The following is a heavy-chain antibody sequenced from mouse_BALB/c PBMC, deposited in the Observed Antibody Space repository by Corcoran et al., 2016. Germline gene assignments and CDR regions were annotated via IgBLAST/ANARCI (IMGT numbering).Heavy chain of an antibody. Sequence: QIQLVQSAPEVMKPGVTVKNSCKASGYTFTNYGMNWVKQAPGKGLKWMGWINTYTGEPTYADDFTGLFAFSLETSASTAYLQINNLKNEDTATYFCARPYDYDLAYWGQGTLVTVSA. V-gene: IGHV9-3-1*01. D-gene: IGHD2-4*01. CDR3: ARPYDYDLAY. J-gene: IGHJ3*01. CDR2: INTYTGEP. CDR1: GYTFTNYG.